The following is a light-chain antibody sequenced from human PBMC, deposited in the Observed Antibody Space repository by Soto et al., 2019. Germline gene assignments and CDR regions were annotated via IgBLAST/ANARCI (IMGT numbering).Light chain of an antibody. V-gene: IGLV1-44*01. Sequence: QSVVTQPPSASATPGQRVTISCSGSSSNIGRGNVNWYQQVPGTAPKLLVYYDDLLPSGVSDRFSGSKSGTSASLAISGLQSEDEADYYCAAWDDSLNGYVFGTGTKVTVL. CDR1: SSNIGRGN. J-gene: IGLJ1*01. CDR2: YDD. CDR3: AAWDDSLNGYV.